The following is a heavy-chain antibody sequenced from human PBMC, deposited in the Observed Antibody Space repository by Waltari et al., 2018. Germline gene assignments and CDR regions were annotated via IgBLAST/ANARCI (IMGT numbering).Heavy chain of an antibody. CDR3: ARDSSCSSTRCYYKHGMDV. J-gene: IGHJ6*02. V-gene: IGHV3-30-3*01. Sequence: QGQLVESGGGVVQTGRSLRLSCAASGFSFRTYAMHWVRQAPGKGLEWLAVISNDGSNKYYVDSVKGRFTISRDNSKNTLYLQMNSLRAEDTAVYYCARDSSCSSTRCYYKHGMDVWGQGTTVTVSS. CDR1: GFSFRTYA. CDR2: ISNDGSNK. D-gene: IGHD2-2*01.